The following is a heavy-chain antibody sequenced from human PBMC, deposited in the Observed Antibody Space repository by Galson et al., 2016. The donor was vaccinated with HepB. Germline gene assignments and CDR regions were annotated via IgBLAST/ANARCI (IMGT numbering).Heavy chain of an antibody. Sequence: SVKVSCKASGGTFSSYSISWVRQAPGHGLEWMGAIIPFFGTANYSQKFQGRVTIIADESTSTVYMELNSLRSEDTAVYYCAKRSHHDFWASWGQGTLVTVSS. CDR1: GGTFSSYS. D-gene: IGHD3-3*01. J-gene: IGHJ5*02. CDR2: IIPFFGTA. V-gene: IGHV1-69*13. CDR3: AKRSHHDFWAS.